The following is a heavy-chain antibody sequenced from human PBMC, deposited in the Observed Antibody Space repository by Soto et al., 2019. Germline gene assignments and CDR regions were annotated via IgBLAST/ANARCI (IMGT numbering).Heavy chain of an antibody. D-gene: IGHD1-26*01. V-gene: IGHV1-69*01. CDR1: GGTFSSYA. CDR2: IIPIFGTA. J-gene: IGHJ4*02. CDR3: AGGGGGGWQWERSRALDY. Sequence: QVQLVQSGAEVKKPGSSVKVSCKASGGTFSSYAISWVRQAPGQGLEWMGGIIPIFGTANYEQKFQGRVTITADETTRTADKGQGSRRTEDTAGDYWAGGGGGGWQWERSRALDYWGQGTLGTVSS.